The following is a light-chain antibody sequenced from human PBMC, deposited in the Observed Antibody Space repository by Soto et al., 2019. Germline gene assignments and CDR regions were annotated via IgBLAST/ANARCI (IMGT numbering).Light chain of an antibody. CDR3: QQPAKT. CDR2: DAS. V-gene: IGKV3-11*01. Sequence: EIVLTQSPATLSLSPGERATLSCRASQSVSSYLAWYQQKPGQAPRLLIYDASNRATGIPARFSGSGSGTDFTLTISRLEPEDFAVYYCQQPAKTFGKGTKVDIK. J-gene: IGKJ1*01. CDR1: QSVSSY.